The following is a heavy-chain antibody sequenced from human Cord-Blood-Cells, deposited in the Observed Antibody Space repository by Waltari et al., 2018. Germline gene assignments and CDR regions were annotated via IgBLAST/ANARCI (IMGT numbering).Heavy chain of an antibody. D-gene: IGHD7-27*01. J-gene: IGHJ2*01. Sequence: QVQLVQSGAEVKKPGSSVKVSCKAAGGTFSSYAIRWVRQAPGQGLEWTGMIIPILGKANYSQKFPGRVTITAYKSTSTAYMELSSLSSEDTAVYYCARQITGDDWYFDLWGRGTLVTVSS. CDR1: GGTFSSYA. CDR3: ARQITGDDWYFDL. V-gene: IGHV1-69*09. CDR2: IIPILGKA.